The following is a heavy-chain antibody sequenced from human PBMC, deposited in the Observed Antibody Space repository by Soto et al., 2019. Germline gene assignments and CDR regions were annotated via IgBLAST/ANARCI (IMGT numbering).Heavy chain of an antibody. CDR2: IYHSGST. D-gene: IGHD2-15*01. J-gene: IGHJ6*02. CDR3: ARAYSPPYYYGMDV. CDR1: GGSISSSNW. Sequence: TSETLSLTCAVSGGSISSSNWWSWVRQPPGKGLEWIGEIYHSGSTNYNPSLKSRVTISVDKSKNQFSLKLSSVTAADTAVYYCARAYSPPYYYGMDVWGQGTTVTVSS. V-gene: IGHV4-4*02.